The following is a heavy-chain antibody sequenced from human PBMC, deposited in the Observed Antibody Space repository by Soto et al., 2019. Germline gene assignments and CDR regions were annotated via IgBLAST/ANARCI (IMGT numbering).Heavy chain of an antibody. CDR1: GFTFSSYS. V-gene: IGHV3-7*01. J-gene: IGHJ3*02. Sequence: HPGGSLRLSCAASGFTFSSYSMNWVRQAPGKGLEWVAKIKDDGSEKYYEDSVKGRFTISRDNANNSLFLQMSGLRAEDTAVYFCARLRLYCSSTSCFFDAFDIWGQGTLVTVSS. CDR2: IKDDGSEK. D-gene: IGHD2-2*01. CDR3: ARLRLYCSSTSCFFDAFDI.